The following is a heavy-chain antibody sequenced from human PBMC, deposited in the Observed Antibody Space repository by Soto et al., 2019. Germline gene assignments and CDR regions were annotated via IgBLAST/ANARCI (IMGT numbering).Heavy chain of an antibody. CDR3: AKPVFCGGDCYYFDS. V-gene: IGHV3-23*01. CDR1: GFTFSSYA. CDR2: ISNSGGST. D-gene: IGHD2-21*02. Sequence: PGGSLRLSCAPSGFTFSSYAMTWVRQSPGKGLEWVSAISNSGGSTYYADSVKGRFTISRDNSKNTLYLQMNSLRAEDTAVYYCAKPVFCGGDCYYFDSWGQGTLVTVSS. J-gene: IGHJ4*02.